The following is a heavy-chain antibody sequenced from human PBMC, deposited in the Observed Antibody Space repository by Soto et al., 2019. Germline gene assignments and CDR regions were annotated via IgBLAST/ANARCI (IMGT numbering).Heavy chain of an antibody. Sequence: EVQLVESGGGVLRPGGSLRLSCAASGFTFDDYGMSWARQAPGKGLEWVSGVNWNGGSTGYADSVKGRFTISRDNAKNPLYLPMNSLRAEDPAFHFWVRGAGLNFDSWGQGTLGPLS. CDR1: GFTFDDYG. CDR2: VNWNGGST. CDR3: VRGAGLNFDS. V-gene: IGHV3-20*04. J-gene: IGHJ4*02.